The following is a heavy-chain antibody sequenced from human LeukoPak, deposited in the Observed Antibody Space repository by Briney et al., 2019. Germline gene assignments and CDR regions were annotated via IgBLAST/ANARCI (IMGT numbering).Heavy chain of an antibody. CDR2: VYYSGIT. CDR1: GGSISSSSYY. CDR3: ASQENLQAHAFDI. V-gene: IGHV4-39*01. Sequence: SETLSLTCTVSGGSISSSSYYWGWIRQPPGKGLEWIGSVYYSGITYYNPSLKSRVTISVDTSKNQFSLQLSSLTPEDTAVYYCASQENLQAHAFDIWGQGTMVTVSS. J-gene: IGHJ3*02.